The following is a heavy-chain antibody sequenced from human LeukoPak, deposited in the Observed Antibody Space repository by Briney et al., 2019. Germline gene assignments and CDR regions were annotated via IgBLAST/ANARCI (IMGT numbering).Heavy chain of an antibody. CDR3: ARQAPVLRFLEWLSTALVDY. Sequence: PSETLSLTCTVSGGSISSSSYYWGWIRQPPGKGLEWIGSIYYSGSTYYNPSLKSRVTISVDTSKNQFSLKLSSVTAADTAVYYCARQAPVLRFLEWLSTALVDYWGQGTLVTVSS. D-gene: IGHD3-3*01. V-gene: IGHV4-39*01. J-gene: IGHJ4*02. CDR2: IYYSGST. CDR1: GGSISSSSYY.